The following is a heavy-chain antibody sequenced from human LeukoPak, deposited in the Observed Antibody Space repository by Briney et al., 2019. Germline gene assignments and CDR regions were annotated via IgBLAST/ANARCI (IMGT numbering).Heavy chain of an antibody. V-gene: IGHV4-34*01. CDR2: INHSGST. D-gene: IGHD1-26*01. Sequence: PSETLSLTCAVYGGSFSGYYWSWIRQPPGKGLEWIGEINHSGSTNYNPAPKSRVTISVDTSKSQFYLKLRSVTAADAAVYYCARGLRVREVPRSSPYYFDYWGQGTLVTVS. J-gene: IGHJ4*02. CDR1: GGSFSGYY. CDR3: ARGLRVREVPRSSPYYFDY.